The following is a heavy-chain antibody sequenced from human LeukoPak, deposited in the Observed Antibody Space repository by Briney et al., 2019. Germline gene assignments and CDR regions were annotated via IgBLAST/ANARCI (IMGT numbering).Heavy chain of an antibody. Sequence: PGGSLRLSCAASGFTLSSYWMHWVRQAPGKGLEWVSSTSGSGVNTYYADSVKGRFTISRDNSKNTLYLQMNSLRDEDTAVYYCVKGSQRLHTFDIWGQGTMVTVSS. D-gene: IGHD5-18*01. CDR1: GFTLSSYW. V-gene: IGHV3-23*01. J-gene: IGHJ3*02. CDR3: VKGSQRLHTFDI. CDR2: TSGSGVNT.